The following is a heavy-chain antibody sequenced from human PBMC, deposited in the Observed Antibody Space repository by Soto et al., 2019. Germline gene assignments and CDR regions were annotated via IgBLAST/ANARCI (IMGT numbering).Heavy chain of an antibody. V-gene: IGHV3-23*01. CDR2: ISGSGGST. Sequence: GGSLRLSCAASGFTFSSYAMSWVRQAPGKGLEWVSAISGSGGSTYYADSVKGRFTISRDNAKNTLYLQMNSLRAEDTAVYYCTRGPRASSTGTGAHWGQGTLVTVSS. J-gene: IGHJ4*02. CDR1: GFTFSSYA. D-gene: IGHD1-1*01. CDR3: TRGPRASSTGTGAH.